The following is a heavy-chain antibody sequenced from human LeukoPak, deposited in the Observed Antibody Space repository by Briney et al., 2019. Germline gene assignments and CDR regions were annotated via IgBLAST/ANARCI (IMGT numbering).Heavy chain of an antibody. CDR3: ARVRRVVGRMVRGVMGAFDI. CDR1: GFTFSSYA. D-gene: IGHD3-10*01. CDR2: ISYDGSNK. V-gene: IGHV3-30-3*01. Sequence: GGSLRLSCAASGFTFSSYAMHWVRQAPGKGLEWVAVISYDGSNKYYADSVKGRFTISRDNSKNTLYLQMNSLRAEDTAVYYCARVRRVVGRMVRGVMGAFDIWGQGTMVTVSS. J-gene: IGHJ3*02.